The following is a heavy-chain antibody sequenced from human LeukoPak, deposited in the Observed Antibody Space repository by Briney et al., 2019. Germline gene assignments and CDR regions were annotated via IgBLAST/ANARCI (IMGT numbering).Heavy chain of an antibody. V-gene: IGHV5-51*01. CDR2: IYPGHSET. D-gene: IGHD5-24*01. CDR3: ARLRDGSNWFDP. Sequence: KPGESLKISCKGSGYSFINYWIGWVRQMPGKGLEWMGMIYPGHSETRYSPSFQGQVTISADKSVSTAYLQWSSLRASDTAMYYCARLRDGSNWFDPWGQGTLVTVSS. CDR1: GYSFINYW. J-gene: IGHJ5*02.